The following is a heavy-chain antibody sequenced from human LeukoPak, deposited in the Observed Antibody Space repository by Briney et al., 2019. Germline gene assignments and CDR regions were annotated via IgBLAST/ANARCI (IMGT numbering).Heavy chain of an antibody. CDR2: IYYTGTT. Sequence: SETLSLTCTVSGGSISSSNYYWGWIRQPPGKGLEWIATIYYTGTTYYNPSLKSRVIISIDTSKNEFYLKLTSVTAADTAVYYCARRSTKENGFDFWGQGTLVTVSS. V-gene: IGHV4-39*01. J-gene: IGHJ4*02. CDR1: GGSISSSNYY. D-gene: IGHD1-1*01. CDR3: ARRSTKENGFDF.